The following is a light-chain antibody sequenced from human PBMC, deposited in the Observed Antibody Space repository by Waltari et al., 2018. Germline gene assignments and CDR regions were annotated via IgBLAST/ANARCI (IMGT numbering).Light chain of an antibody. J-gene: IGKJ2*01. CDR2: GAS. CDR1: ESVGSNS. V-gene: IGKV3-20*01. Sequence: EIVLTQSPGTMSLSPGERATLSCRASESVGSNSLAWCQHKPGQAPRLLMSGASTRATGVTDRFSGSGSGTDFTLTITRLEPEDFAVYYCHQYGTSPWTFGRGTKLEI. CDR3: HQYGTSPWT.